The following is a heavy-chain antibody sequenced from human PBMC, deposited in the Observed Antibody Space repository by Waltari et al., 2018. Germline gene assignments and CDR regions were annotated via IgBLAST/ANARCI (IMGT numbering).Heavy chain of an antibody. CDR1: GFTFSNAW. CDR2: CNSNTDVRTT. CDR3: TTGLQYFTVPNWYFDL. J-gene: IGHJ2*01. Sequence: EVQRVEDGGGLVKPGGSLRLSWADSGFTFSNAWMSWIGQAPVKGLEVVGRCNSNTDVRTTDSAAPVTGSFTISRYDSKNTLYLPMICLKTEDTAVYYCTTGLQYFTVPNWYFDLWGRGTLVTVSS. V-gene: IGHV3-15*01. D-gene: IGHD4-17*01.